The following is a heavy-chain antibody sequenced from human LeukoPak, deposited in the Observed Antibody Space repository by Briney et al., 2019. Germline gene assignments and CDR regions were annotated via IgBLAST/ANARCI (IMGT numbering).Heavy chain of an antibody. Sequence: GGSLRLSCAASGFTFSSFAMSWVRRAPGKGLEGVSGIVGSGGDIYHADSVKGRFTISRDNSKNTLYLQMNSLRAEDTAVYYCTKETWTYYDFWSGYSDYWGQGTLVTVSS. V-gene: IGHV3-23*01. CDR2: IVGSGGDI. CDR1: GFTFSSFA. J-gene: IGHJ4*02. CDR3: TKETWTYYDFWSGYSDY. D-gene: IGHD3-3*01.